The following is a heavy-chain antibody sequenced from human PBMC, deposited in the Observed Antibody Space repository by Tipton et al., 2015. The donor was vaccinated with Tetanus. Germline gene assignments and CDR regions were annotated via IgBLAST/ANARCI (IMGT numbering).Heavy chain of an antibody. CDR2: ISSSGSTI. Sequence: LSLTCTVSGGSISDKKYYWGWIRQPPGKGLEWVSYISSSGSTIYYADSVKGRFTISRDNAKNSLSLQVNSLRAEDTAVYYCARVWGRGQLVTKPNWYFDLWGRGTLVTVSS. V-gene: IGHV3-11*01. D-gene: IGHD6-6*01. CDR3: ARVWGRGQLVTKPNWYFDL. CDR1: GGSISDKKYY. J-gene: IGHJ2*01.